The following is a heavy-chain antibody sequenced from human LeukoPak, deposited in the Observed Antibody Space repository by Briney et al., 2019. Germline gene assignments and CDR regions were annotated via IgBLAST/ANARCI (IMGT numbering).Heavy chain of an antibody. J-gene: IGHJ4*02. Sequence: PSETLSLTCAVYGGSFGGYYWSWIRQPPGKGLEWIGEINHSGSTNYNPSLKSRVTISVDTSKNQFSLKLSSVTAADTAVYYCARGRTIFGVDFDYWGQGTLVTVSS. CDR1: GGSFGGYY. V-gene: IGHV4-34*01. CDR3: ARGRTIFGVDFDY. CDR2: INHSGST. D-gene: IGHD3-3*01.